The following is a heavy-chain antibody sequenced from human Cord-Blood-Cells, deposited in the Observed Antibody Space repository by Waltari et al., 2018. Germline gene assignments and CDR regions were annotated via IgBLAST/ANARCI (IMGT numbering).Heavy chain of an antibody. D-gene: IGHD3-3*01. Sequence: QVQLQESGPGLVKPSETLSLTCAVSGYSISSGYYWGWIRPPPGQGLEWIGSIYHSGSTYYNPSLKSRVTISVDTSKNQFSLKLSSVTAADTAVYYCARDQGSTIFGVVTYWYFDLWGRGTLVTVSS. CDR2: IYHSGST. CDR3: ARDQGSTIFGVVTYWYFDL. J-gene: IGHJ2*01. V-gene: IGHV4-38-2*02. CDR1: GYSISSGYY.